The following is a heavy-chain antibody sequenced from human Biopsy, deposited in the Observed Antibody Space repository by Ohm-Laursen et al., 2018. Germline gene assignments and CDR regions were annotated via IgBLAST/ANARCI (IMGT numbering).Heavy chain of an antibody. V-gene: IGHV3-21*01. Sequence: SLRLSCAASGVTLSGYKMNWVRQAPGKGLEWVSSISGSSTYIYYADSVKGRFTISRDNAKNSLSLQMNSLRAEDTAVYYCVRGSEFEGSNWPVDYWGQGTLVTVPS. CDR3: VRGSEFEGSNWPVDY. CDR2: ISGSSTYI. J-gene: IGHJ4*02. D-gene: IGHD6-13*01. CDR1: GVTLSGYK.